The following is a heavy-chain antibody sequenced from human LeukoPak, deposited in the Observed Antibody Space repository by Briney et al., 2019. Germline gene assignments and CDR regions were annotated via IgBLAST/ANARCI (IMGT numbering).Heavy chain of an antibody. J-gene: IGHJ4*02. D-gene: IGHD2-2*01. Sequence: ASVKVSCKASGYTFTGYYLHWVRQAPGQGLEWMAWINPYSGATNCAQNFQGRVTLTSDTSISTTYMGLTSLRSDDTAVYFCARVAHPTDFVVVPAARSDLGKFDYWGQGSLVTVS. CDR1: GYTFTGYY. CDR3: ARVAHPTDFVVVPAARSDLGKFDY. V-gene: IGHV1-2*02. CDR2: INPYSGAT.